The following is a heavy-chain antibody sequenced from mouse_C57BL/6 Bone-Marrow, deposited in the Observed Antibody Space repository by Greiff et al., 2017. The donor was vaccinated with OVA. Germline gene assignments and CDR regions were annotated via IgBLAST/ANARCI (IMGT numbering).Heavy chain of an antibody. Sequence: VQLQQPGAELVKPGASVKLSCKASGYTFTSYWMQWVKQRPGQGLAWIGEIDPSDSYTNYNQKFKGKATLTVDTSSSTTYMQLSSLTSEDSAVYYCARVWALRVDYWGRGTAVTVSS. V-gene: IGHV1-50*01. J-gene: IGHJ4*01. CDR1: GYTFTSYW. CDR3: ARVWALRVDY. CDR2: IDPSDSYT. D-gene: IGHD1-2*01.